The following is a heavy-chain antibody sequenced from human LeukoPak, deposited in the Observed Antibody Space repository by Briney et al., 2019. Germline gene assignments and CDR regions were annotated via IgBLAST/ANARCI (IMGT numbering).Heavy chain of an antibody. J-gene: IGHJ4*02. CDR1: GFTFSSCA. V-gene: IGHV3-30*04. CDR2: ISYDGSNK. D-gene: IGHD5-18*01. Sequence: GGSLRPSCAASGFTFSSCAMHWVRQAPGKGLEWVAVISYDGSNKYYADSVKGRFTISRDNSKNTLYLQMNSLRAEDTAVYYCARDPDTAMALYYFDYWGQGTLVTVSS. CDR3: ARDPDTAMALYYFDY.